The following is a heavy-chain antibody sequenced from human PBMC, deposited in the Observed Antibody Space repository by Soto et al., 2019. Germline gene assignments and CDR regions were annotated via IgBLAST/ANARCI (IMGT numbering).Heavy chain of an antibody. CDR1: GYTFNSYG. D-gene: IGHD2-2*01. Sequence: QVQLVQSGAEVKNPGASVKVSCKAYGYTFNSYGISWVRQAPGRGLEWMGWISAYKGNTNYAQKLQGRVTMTTDTSTSTAYMELRSLRSDDTAVYYCARAADNYWYFDLWGRGTLVTVSS. CDR3: ARAADNYWYFDL. CDR2: ISAYKGNT. V-gene: IGHV1-18*01. J-gene: IGHJ2*01.